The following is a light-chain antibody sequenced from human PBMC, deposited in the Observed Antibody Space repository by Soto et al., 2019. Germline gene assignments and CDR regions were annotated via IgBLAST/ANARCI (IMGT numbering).Light chain of an antibody. Sequence: NFMLTQPHSVSESPGKTVTISCTRSSGSIASNYVQWYQQRPGSAPTTVIYEDNQRPSGVPDRFSGSIDSSSNSASLTISALKTDDEADYYCQSYDSSNRVFGGGTKVTVL. J-gene: IGLJ2*01. CDR2: EDN. V-gene: IGLV6-57*04. CDR1: SGSIASNY. CDR3: QSYDSSNRV.